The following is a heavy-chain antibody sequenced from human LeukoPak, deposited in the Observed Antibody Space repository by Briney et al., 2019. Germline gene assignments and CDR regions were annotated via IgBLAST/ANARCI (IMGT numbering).Heavy chain of an antibody. CDR3: AKGDTYGDY. V-gene: IGHV3-23*01. Sequence: PGGSLRLSCAASGFTFSSYAMSWVRQAPGKGLEWVSAISGSGGSTYYADSVKGRFTISRDKSKNTLYLQMNTLRAEDTAIYYCAKGDTYGDYWGQGTLVTVSS. CDR2: ISGSGGST. J-gene: IGHJ4*02. CDR1: GFTFSSYA. D-gene: IGHD5-18*01.